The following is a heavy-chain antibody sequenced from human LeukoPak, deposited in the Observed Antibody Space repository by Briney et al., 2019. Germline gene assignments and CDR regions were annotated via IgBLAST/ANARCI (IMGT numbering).Heavy chain of an antibody. D-gene: IGHD6-13*01. J-gene: IGHJ4*02. Sequence: PSETLSLTCTVSGGSISSYYWSWIRQPPGKGLECIGYIYYSGSTNYNPSLKSRVTISIDTSKNQFSLKLSSGTAAGTAVYYCARYYSSNWYFDYWGQGTLVTVSS. CDR1: GGSISSYY. CDR3: ARYYSSNWYFDY. V-gene: IGHV4-59*08. CDR2: IYYSGST.